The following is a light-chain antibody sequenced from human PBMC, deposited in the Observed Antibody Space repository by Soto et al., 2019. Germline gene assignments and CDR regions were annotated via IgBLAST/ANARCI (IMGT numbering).Light chain of an antibody. CDR1: QSVTGSY. CDR2: GAS. Sequence: EIVLTQSPGTLSLSPGERATLSCRASQSVTGSYLAWYQQRPGQAPRLLIYGASSRATGIPDRFSGSGSVTDFPLTISRLEPEDFAVYYCQQYGDSPKTFGQGTKVEIK. J-gene: IGKJ1*01. CDR3: QQYGDSPKT. V-gene: IGKV3-20*01.